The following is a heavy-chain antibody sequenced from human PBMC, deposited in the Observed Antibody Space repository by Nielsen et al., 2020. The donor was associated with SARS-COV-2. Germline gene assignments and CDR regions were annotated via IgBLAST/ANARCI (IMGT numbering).Heavy chain of an antibody. Sequence: WIRQPPGKGLEWVAVISYDGSNKYYADSVKGRFTISRDNSKNTLYLQMNSLRAEDTAVYYCAKDIGYCSGGSCEDYWGQGTLVTVSS. D-gene: IGHD2-15*01. J-gene: IGHJ4*02. CDR3: AKDIGYCSGGSCEDY. V-gene: IGHV3-30*18. CDR2: ISYDGSNK.